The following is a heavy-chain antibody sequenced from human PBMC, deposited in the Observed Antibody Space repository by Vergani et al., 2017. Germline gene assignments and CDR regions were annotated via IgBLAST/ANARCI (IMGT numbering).Heavy chain of an antibody. V-gene: IGHV4-34*01. CDR1: GGSFSGYY. CDR2: INHSGST. J-gene: IGHJ4*02. CDR3: ARIDYYDSSGHVDY. Sequence: QVQLQQWGAGLLKPSETLSLTCAVYGGSFSGYYWSWIRQPPGKGLEWIGEINHSGSTNYNPSLKSRVTISVDTSKNQFSLKLSSVTAADTAVYYCARIDYYDSSGHVDYWGQGTLVTVSS. D-gene: IGHD3-22*01.